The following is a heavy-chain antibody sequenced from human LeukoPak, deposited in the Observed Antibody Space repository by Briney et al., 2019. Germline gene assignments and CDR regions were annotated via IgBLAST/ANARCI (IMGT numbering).Heavy chain of an antibody. D-gene: IGHD3-22*01. Sequence: GRSLRLSCAASGFTFSDYYMSWIRQAPGKGLEWVSYISSSGSTIYYADSVKGRFTISRDNAKNSLYLQMNSLRAEDTAVYYCARDWANYYDRSGYYDYWGQGTLVTVSS. CDR3: ARDWANYYDRSGYYDY. CDR1: GFTFSDYY. CDR2: ISSSGSTI. V-gene: IGHV3-11*01. J-gene: IGHJ4*02.